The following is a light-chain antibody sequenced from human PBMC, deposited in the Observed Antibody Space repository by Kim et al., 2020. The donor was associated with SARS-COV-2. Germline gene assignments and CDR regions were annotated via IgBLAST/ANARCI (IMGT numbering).Light chain of an antibody. V-gene: IGKV1-5*03. CDR1: QIINTF. J-gene: IGKJ2*01. Sequence: DIQMTQSPSTLSASVGDRVTITCRASQIINTFLAWYKQKPGKAPDLLIYQASSLQIGVPSRFSGSGSGTEFTLTINSLQPDDFATYYCQHYIRFPYTFGQGTSWRS. CDR3: QHYIRFPYT. CDR2: QAS.